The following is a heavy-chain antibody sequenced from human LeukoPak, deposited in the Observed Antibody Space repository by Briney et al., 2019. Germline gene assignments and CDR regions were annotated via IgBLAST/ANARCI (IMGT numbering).Heavy chain of an antibody. CDR1: GFTFNNYW. CDR2: INPDGREK. CDR3: ARHALRIPRTHDF. D-gene: IGHD2-15*01. Sequence: PGGSLRLSCATPGFTFNNYWMSWVRQALGKGLEWVANINPDGREKYYVDSVKGRFTISRDNAKNSLYLQMNSLRDDDTALYYCARHALRIPRTHDFWGQGALVTVSS. V-gene: IGHV3-7*03. J-gene: IGHJ4*02.